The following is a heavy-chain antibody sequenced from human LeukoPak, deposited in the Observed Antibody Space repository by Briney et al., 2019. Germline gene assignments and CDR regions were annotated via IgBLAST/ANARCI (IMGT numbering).Heavy chain of an antibody. CDR1: GGSIRSYY. J-gene: IGHJ3*02. D-gene: IGHD1-7*01. V-gene: IGHV4-59*08. CDR3: AREITGTTWAFDI. CDR2: IYYSGST. Sequence: SETLSLTCTVSGGSIRSYYWSWIRQPPGKGLQWIGYIYYSGSTKYNPSLKSRVTISVDTSKNQFSLRLSSVTAADAAVYYCAREITGTTWAFDIWGQGTLVTVSS.